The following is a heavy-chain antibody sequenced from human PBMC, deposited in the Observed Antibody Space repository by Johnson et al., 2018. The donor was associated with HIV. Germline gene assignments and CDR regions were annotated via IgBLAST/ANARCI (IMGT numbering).Heavy chain of an antibody. V-gene: IGHV3-23*04. Sequence: EVQLVESGGGLVQPGGSLRLSCAASGFTFSSYAMSWVRQAPGKGLEWVSAISGSGGSTYYADSVKGRFTISRDNSKNTLYLQMNSLRAEDTAVYYCAKDRDGWERLEVDAFDIWGQGTMVTVSS. CDR3: AKDRDGWERLEVDAFDI. CDR1: GFTFSSYA. D-gene: IGHD1-26*01. J-gene: IGHJ3*02. CDR2: ISGSGGST.